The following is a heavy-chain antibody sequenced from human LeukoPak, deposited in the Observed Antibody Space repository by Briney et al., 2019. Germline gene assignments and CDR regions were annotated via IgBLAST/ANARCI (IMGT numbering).Heavy chain of an antibody. CDR2: ISYDGSNK. CDR1: GFTFSSYG. D-gene: IGHD6-6*01. V-gene: IGHV3-30*03. J-gene: IGHJ4*02. CDR3: ARSYSSSRYDPRYYFDY. Sequence: PGRSLRLSCAASGFTFSSYGMHWVRQAPGKGLEWVAVISYDGSNKYYADSVKGRFTISRDNSKNTLYLQMYSLRAEDTAVYYCARSYSSSRYDPRYYFDYWGQGTLVTVSS.